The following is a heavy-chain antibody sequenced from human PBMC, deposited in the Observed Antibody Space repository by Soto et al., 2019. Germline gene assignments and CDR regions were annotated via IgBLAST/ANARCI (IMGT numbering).Heavy chain of an antibody. V-gene: IGHV3-30*09. Sequence: QVHLVESGGGVVQPGRSLRLSCAASGFTFNNYAMHWVRQAPGKGLEWVAVISYDGNNQYYADSVKGRFASSRDNSKITLYLQMNSLRDEDTAVYYCARDRVYYYDSSGYYNFEYWGQGSLVNVSS. CDR3: ARDRVYYYDSSGYYNFEY. J-gene: IGHJ4*02. CDR2: ISYDGNNQ. CDR1: GFTFNNYA. D-gene: IGHD3-22*01.